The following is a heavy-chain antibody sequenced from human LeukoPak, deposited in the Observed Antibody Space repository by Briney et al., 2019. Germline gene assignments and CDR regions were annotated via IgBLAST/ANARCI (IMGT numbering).Heavy chain of an antibody. Sequence: PSETLSLTCTVSGGSISSYYWSWIRQIPGKGLENIAFIYYSGSTKYKSSLESRLTISLDTSKNHISLKLSYVTGADTAVYYCVRQGYHDFWGGLTHYYYYYMDVWGKGTAVTVSS. J-gene: IGHJ6*03. CDR3: VRQGYHDFWGGLTHYYYYYMDV. CDR1: GGSISSYY. CDR2: IYYSGST. V-gene: IGHV4-59*08. D-gene: IGHD3-3*01.